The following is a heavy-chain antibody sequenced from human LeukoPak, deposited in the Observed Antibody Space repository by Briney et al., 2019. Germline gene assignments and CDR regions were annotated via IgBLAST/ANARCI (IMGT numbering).Heavy chain of an antibody. J-gene: IGHJ4*02. Sequence: PSETLSLTCTVSGGSISSSSYYWGWIRQPPGKGLEWIGSIYYTESTYYNPSLTSRVTISVDTSKNQFSLKLSSVTAADTAVYYCARETITMVRGVIIRGYYFDYWGQGTLVTVSS. CDR1: GGSISSSSYY. D-gene: IGHD3-10*01. CDR3: ARETITMVRGVIIRGYYFDY. CDR2: IYYTEST. V-gene: IGHV4-39*02.